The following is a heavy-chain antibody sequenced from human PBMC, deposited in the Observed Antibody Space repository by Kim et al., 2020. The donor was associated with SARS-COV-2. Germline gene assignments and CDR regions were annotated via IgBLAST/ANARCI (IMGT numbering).Heavy chain of an antibody. D-gene: IGHD3-22*01. CDR1: GFTFSRCS. Sequence: GGSLRLSCAASGFTFSRCSMSWVRQAPEKGLEWVSYISSSNSAIFYADSVKGRFTISRDNAKNSVYLQMNSLRDEDTAVYYCARDPYYYDSSGYYGSKYYFDSWGQGTLVTVSS. CDR3: ARDPYYYDSSGYYGSKYYFDS. V-gene: IGHV3-48*02. J-gene: IGHJ4*02. CDR2: ISSSNSAI.